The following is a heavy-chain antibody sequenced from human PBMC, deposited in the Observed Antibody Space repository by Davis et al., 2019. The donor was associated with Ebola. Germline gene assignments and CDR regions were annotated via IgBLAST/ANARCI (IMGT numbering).Heavy chain of an antibody. Sequence: PSETLSLTCTVSGGSISSGGYYWSWIRQAPGKGLEWVSNIKEDGSQRYYIGSVKGRFTISRDNAKNSLYLQMNSLRAEDTAVYYCARDPWDLWGQGTLVIVSS. CDR3: ARDPWDL. CDR2: IKEDGSQR. J-gene: IGHJ5*02. V-gene: IGHV3-7*01. CDR1: GGSISSGGYY.